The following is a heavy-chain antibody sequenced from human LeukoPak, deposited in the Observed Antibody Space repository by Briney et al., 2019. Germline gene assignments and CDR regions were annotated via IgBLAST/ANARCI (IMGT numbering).Heavy chain of an antibody. CDR2: IIPLYGTA. J-gene: IGHJ4*02. CDR1: GGTFSSYA. CDR3: ARGPFHDYGDYVWGGAGPYYFDY. D-gene: IGHD4-17*01. Sequence: GASVKVSCKASGGTFSSYAISWVRQAPGQGLEWMGGIIPLYGTANYAQRFQGRVTITADESTSTAYMELSSLRSEDTAVYYCARGPFHDYGDYVWGGAGPYYFDYWGQGTLVTVSS. V-gene: IGHV1-69*13.